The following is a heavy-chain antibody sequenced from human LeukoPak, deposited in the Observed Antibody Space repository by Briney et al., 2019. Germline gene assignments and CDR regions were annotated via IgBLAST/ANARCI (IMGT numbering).Heavy chain of an antibody. V-gene: IGHV1-8*01. CDR3: ARALSWTTESYYYMDV. CDR2: MNPNSGNT. Sequence: ASVKVSCKASGYTFTSYDINWVRQATGQGLEWMGWMNPNSGNTGYARKFQGRVTMTKNTSITTAYIELSSLRSEDTAVYYCARALSWTTESYYYMDVWGKGTTVTVSS. J-gene: IGHJ6*03. CDR1: GYTFTSYD. D-gene: IGHD3/OR15-3a*01.